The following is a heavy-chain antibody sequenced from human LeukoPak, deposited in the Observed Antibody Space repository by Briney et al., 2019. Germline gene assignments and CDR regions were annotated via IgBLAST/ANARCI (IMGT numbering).Heavy chain of an antibody. CDR2: INPNSGGT. CDR3: ARSRIAAXHLNFDY. D-gene: IGHD6-6*01. J-gene: IGHJ4*01. CDR1: GYTFTGYY. Sequence: ASVTVSCTASGYTFTGYYMHWVRQAPGQGLEWMGWINPNSGGTNYAQKFQGWVTMTRDTSISTAYMELSRLRSDDTAVYYCARSRIAAXHLNFDYWGXXTXVTVSS. V-gene: IGHV1-2*04.